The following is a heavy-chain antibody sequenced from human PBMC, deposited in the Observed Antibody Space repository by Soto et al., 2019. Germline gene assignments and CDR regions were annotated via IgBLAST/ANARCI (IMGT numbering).Heavy chain of an antibody. V-gene: IGHV3-23*01. Sequence: EVQLLESGGGLVQPGGSLRLSCAASGFTFNNYAMTWVRQTPGKGLEWVSAVSGNGANTYYADSVKGRFTISRDNSKNTLYLQMNSLRAEDTAVYYCAPSPRVAAAFDNWGQGTLVTVSS. CDR2: VSGNGANT. D-gene: IGHD6-13*01. J-gene: IGHJ4*02. CDR3: APSPRVAAAFDN. CDR1: GFTFNNYA.